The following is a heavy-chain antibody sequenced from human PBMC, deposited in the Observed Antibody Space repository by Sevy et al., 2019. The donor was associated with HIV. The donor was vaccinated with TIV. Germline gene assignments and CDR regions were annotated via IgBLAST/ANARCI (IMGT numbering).Heavy chain of an antibody. CDR3: VKAPNDYDNSGWAGLEV. J-gene: IGHJ6*02. CDR2: ISYDGNLK. V-gene: IGHV3-30*18. CDR1: GFTFNFYV. D-gene: IGHD3-22*01. Sequence: GESLKISCAASGFTFNFYVMHWVRQAPGKGLEWVALISYDGNLKYYADSAKGGFTISRDNSKNTLYLQMNSLRPEDTAVYYCVKAPNDYDNSGWAGLEVWGQGTTVTVSS.